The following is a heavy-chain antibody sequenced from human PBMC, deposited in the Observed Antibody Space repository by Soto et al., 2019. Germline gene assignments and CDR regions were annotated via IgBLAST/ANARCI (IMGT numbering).Heavy chain of an antibody. V-gene: IGHV6-1*01. CDR2: TYYRSKWYN. CDR3: ARAHLIASRLMWYLDL. D-gene: IGHD6-6*01. J-gene: IGHJ2*01. CDR1: GDSVSSNNAA. Sequence: SQTLSLTCAISGDSVSSNNAAWHWIRQSPSRGLEWLGRTYYRSKWYNDYAMSVKGRITINPDTSKDHFSLQLNSVTPEYTAVYYCARAHLIASRLMWYLDLWGRGTLVTVSS.